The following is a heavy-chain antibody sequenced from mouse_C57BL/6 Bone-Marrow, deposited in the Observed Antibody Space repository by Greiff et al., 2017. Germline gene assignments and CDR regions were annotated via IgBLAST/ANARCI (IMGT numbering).Heavy chain of an antibody. CDR1: GYTFTSYW. CDR3: ARGGVLWLRRDWYFDV. V-gene: IGHV1-59*01. CDR2: IDPSDSYT. D-gene: IGHD2-2*01. Sequence: QVQLQQPGAELVRPGTSVKLSCKASGYTFTSYWMHWVKQRPGQGLEWIGVIDPSDSYTNYNQKFKGKATLTVDKSSSTAYMQLSSLTSEDSAVYDCARGGVLWLRRDWYFDVWGTGTTVTVSS. J-gene: IGHJ1*03.